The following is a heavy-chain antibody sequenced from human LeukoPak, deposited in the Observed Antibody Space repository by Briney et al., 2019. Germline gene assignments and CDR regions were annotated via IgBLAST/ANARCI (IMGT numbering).Heavy chain of an antibody. J-gene: IGHJ5*02. CDR2: IYHSGST. D-gene: IGHD2-15*01. Sequence: SETLSLTCAVSGYSISSGYYWGWIRQPPGKGLEWIGGIYHSGSTYYNPSLKSRVTISVDTSKNQFSLKLSSVTAADTAVYYCARELGCSGGSCFRWFDPWGQGTLVTVSS. CDR1: GYSISSGYY. V-gene: IGHV4-38-2*02. CDR3: ARELGCSGGSCFRWFDP.